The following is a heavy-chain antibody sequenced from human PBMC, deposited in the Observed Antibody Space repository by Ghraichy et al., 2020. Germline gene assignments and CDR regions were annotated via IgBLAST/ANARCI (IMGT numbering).Heavy chain of an antibody. CDR2: IKGKSAGWTT. Sequence: GGSLRLSCAASGLSLKDDVWMSWVRQAPGKGLEWVGRIKGKSAGWTTDYAAPVKGRFSITRNASKNMLFLQVSSLKPEDTAVYYCTTDPSIWGRGTLVTVSS. J-gene: IGHJ4*02. CDR3: TTDPSI. CDR1: GLSLKDDVW. D-gene: IGHD3-3*02. V-gene: IGHV3-15*01.